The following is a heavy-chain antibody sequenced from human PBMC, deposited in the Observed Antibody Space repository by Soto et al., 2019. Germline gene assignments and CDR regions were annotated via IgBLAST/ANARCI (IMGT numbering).Heavy chain of an antibody. CDR1: GYTFTDYY. J-gene: IGHJ4*02. CDR2: INPNTGDT. CDR3: ARGSWDHDTSGYYLFDY. D-gene: IGHD3-22*01. Sequence: GASVKVSCKASGYTFTDYYLHWVRQAPGQGLESMGWINPNTGDTNYAQKFQGRVTMTRDTSISTVYMELSSLRSEDSAVYYCARGSWDHDTSGYYLFDYWGQGTLVTVSS. V-gene: IGHV1-2*02.